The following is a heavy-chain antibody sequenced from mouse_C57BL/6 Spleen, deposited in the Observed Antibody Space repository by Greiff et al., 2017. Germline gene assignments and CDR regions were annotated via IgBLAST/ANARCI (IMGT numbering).Heavy chain of an antibody. D-gene: IGHD1-1*01. CDR3: ARDYGSRRGYAKDY. V-gene: IGHV1-26*01. CDR2: INPNNGGT. Sequence: VQLQQSGPELVKPGASVKISCKASGYTFTDYYMNWVKQSHGKSLEWIGDINPNNGGTSYNQKFKGKATLTVDTSSSTAYMELRSLTSEDSAVYYCARDYGSRRGYAKDYWGQGTSVTVSS. CDR1: GYTFTDYY. J-gene: IGHJ4*01.